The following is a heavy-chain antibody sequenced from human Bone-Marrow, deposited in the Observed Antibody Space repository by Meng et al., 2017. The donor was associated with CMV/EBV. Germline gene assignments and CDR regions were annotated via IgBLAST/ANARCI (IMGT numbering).Heavy chain of an antibody. J-gene: IGHJ5*02. CDR2: IRHDGRGK. CDR3: ARGKPGIVVVPAAILGRVRTHWFDP. V-gene: IGHV3-30*02. CDR1: GFTFEHHG. Sequence: GESLKISCAASGFTFEHHGMHWVRQAPGKGLEWVAFIRHDGRGKYYGDSVKGRFIISRDNSKNTLYLQMNSLRSEDTAVYYCARGKPGIVVVPAAILGRVRTHWFDPWGQGTLVTVSS. D-gene: IGHD2-2*01.